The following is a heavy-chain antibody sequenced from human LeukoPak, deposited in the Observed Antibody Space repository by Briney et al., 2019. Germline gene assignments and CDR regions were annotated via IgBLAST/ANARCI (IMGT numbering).Heavy chain of an antibody. CDR1: GFTFISYA. Sequence: GTSLRLSCAASGFTFISYAIHWVRQAPGKGLEWVAVISFHGTDTFYADSVKGRFTISRDNARNSLYLQMNSLRAEDTAVYYCARDGLAAATLHWCFDLWGRGTLVTVSS. CDR2: ISFHGTDT. J-gene: IGHJ2*01. V-gene: IGHV3-30*04. D-gene: IGHD2-15*01. CDR3: ARDGLAAATLHWCFDL.